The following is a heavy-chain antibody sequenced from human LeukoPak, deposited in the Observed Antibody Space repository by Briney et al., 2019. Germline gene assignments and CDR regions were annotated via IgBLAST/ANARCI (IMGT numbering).Heavy chain of an antibody. J-gene: IGHJ4*02. Sequence: PGGSLRLSCAASGFTFSSYGMHWVRQAPGKGLEWVSVIYSGGSTYYADSVKGRFTISRDNSKNTLYLQMNSLRAEDTAVYYCARVDYGDYGFDYWGQGTLVTVSS. V-gene: IGHV3-66*01. CDR2: IYSGGST. CDR1: GFTFSSYG. D-gene: IGHD4-17*01. CDR3: ARVDYGDYGFDY.